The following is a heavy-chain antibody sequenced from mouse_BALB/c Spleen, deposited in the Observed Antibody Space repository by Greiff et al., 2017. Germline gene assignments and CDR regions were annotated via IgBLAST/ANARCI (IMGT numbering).Heavy chain of an antibody. CDR3: ARENYRYYAMDY. V-gene: IGHV5-6-5*01. Sequence: EVMLVESGGGLVKPGGSLKLSCAASGFTFSSYAMSWVRQTPEKRLEWVASISSGGSTYYPDSVKGRFTISRDIARNILYLQMSSLRSEDTAMYYCARENYRYYAMDYWGQGTSVTVSS. J-gene: IGHJ4*01. CDR2: ISSGGST. D-gene: IGHD2-14*01. CDR1: GFTFSSYA.